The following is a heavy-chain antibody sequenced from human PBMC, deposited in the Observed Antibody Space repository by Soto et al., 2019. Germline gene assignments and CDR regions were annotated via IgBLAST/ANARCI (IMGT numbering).Heavy chain of an antibody. Sequence: PGGSLRLSCAASGFIFSSYEMNWVRQAPGKGLEWVSFISSNSNSIYYADSVRGRFTISRDNAKNSLYLQMNSLRAEDTAVYYYARLLLWPPDYWGQGTLVTVSS. J-gene: IGHJ4*02. CDR3: ARLLLWPPDY. V-gene: IGHV3-48*03. CDR2: ISSNSNSI. D-gene: IGHD3-10*01. CDR1: GFIFSSYE.